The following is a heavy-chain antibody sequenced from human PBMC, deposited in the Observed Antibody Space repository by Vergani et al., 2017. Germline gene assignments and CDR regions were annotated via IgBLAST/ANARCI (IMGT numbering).Heavy chain of an antibody. CDR2: ISYDGSNK. V-gene: IGHV3-30*03. J-gene: IGHJ5*02. CDR3: ARVGPYGSNWFDP. D-gene: IGHD3-10*01. Sequence: VQLVESGGGLVQPGGSLRLSCAASGFTFSSYGMHWVRQAPGKGLEWVAVISYDGSNKYYADSVKGRFTISRDNSKNTLYLQMNSLRAEYTAVYYCARVGPYGSNWFDPWGQGTLVTVSS. CDR1: GFTFSSYG.